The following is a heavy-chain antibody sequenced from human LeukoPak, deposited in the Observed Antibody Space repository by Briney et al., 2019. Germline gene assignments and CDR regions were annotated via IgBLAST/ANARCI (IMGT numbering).Heavy chain of an antibody. D-gene: IGHD6-19*01. CDR2: MCGSGEEI. CDR3: AQYGQRLPEY. V-gene: IGHV3-23*01. Sequence: PGGSLRLSCAASGFTFGNYFMNWFRQAPGKGLEWVSVMCGSGEEIHYADSVEGRFTISRDNSKNILSLQMNSLRVEDTAVYFCAQYGQRLPEYWGQGVMVTVS. CDR1: GFTFGNYF. J-gene: IGHJ4*02.